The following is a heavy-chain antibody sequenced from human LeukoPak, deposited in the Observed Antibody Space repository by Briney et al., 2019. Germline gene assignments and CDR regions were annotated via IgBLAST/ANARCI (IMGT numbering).Heavy chain of an antibody. CDR2: ISHSGIT. J-gene: IGHJ4*02. D-gene: IGHD3-22*01. Sequence: PSETLSLTCAVYGESLSGYNWNWIRQPPAKGLEWIAEISHSGITNYNPSLKSRVTISVDTSKNQFSLKLTSVTAADTAVYYCARPATDMIVDYWGQGTLVTVSS. CDR3: ARPATDMIVDY. CDR1: GESLSGYN. V-gene: IGHV4-34*01.